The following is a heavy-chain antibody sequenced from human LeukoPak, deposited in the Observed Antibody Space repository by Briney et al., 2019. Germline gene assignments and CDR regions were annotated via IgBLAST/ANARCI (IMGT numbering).Heavy chain of an antibody. CDR3: ARELLNTLPLSYSMDV. J-gene: IGHJ6*03. D-gene: IGHD4/OR15-4a*01. V-gene: IGHV3-48*04. Sequence: PGGSLRLSCAASGFNFDKYNMNWVRQAPGKGLEWISYISLSGSPIYYADPVKGRFTISRDNAKNSLYLQMNSLRAEDTAVYYCARELLNTLPLSYSMDVWGKGATVIVSS. CDR2: ISLSGSPI. CDR1: GFNFDKYN.